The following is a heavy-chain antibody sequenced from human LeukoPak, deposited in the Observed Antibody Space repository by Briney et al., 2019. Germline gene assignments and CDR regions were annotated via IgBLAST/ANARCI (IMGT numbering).Heavy chain of an antibody. V-gene: IGHV4-34*01. J-gene: IGHJ4*02. CDR1: GGSFSGYY. Sequence: SETLSLTCAVYGGSFSGYYWSWIRQPPGKGLEWIGEINHSGSTNYNPSLKSRVTISVDMSKNQFSLKLSSVTAADTAVYYCARQADDSSSSLVYFDYWGQGTLVTVSS. CDR2: INHSGST. D-gene: IGHD6-6*01. CDR3: ARQADDSSSSLVYFDY.